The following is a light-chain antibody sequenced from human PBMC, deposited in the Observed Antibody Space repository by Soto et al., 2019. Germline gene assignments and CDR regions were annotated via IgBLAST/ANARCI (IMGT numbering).Light chain of an antibody. CDR2: GAS. CDR1: QSVSNN. V-gene: IGKV3-15*01. J-gene: IGKJ1*01. CDR3: PQYHTLPRT. Sequence: EIVMTQSPATLSVSPGERATLSCRASQSVSNNLAWYQQKPGQAPRLLIYGASTRATGIPARFSRIGSGTPFTLTFVSQHSEDFPVYYCPQYHTLPRTFGQGTKVEIQ.